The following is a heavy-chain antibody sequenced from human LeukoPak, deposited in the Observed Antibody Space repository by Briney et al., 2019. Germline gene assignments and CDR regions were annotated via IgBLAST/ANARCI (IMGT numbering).Heavy chain of an antibody. V-gene: IGHV4-61*01. CDR1: GDSVSSRIYY. J-gene: IGHJ4*02. CDR3: ASAPNVRYYDY. Sequence: SETLSLTCTVSGDSVSSRIYYWSWIRQPPGKGLEWIGYIYNSGSTNYNPSLKSRVTISVDTSKNQFSLKLTSVTAADTAVYYCASAPNVRYYDYWGQGTLVTVSS. CDR2: IYNSGST.